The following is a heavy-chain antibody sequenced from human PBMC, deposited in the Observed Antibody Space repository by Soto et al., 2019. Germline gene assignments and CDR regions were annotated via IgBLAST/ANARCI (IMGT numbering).Heavy chain of an antibody. D-gene: IGHD6-13*01. CDR3: ARKDPGTAAGGDY. CDR2: IWFHGTMK. Sequence: QVQLVESGGGVVQPGRSLRLSCAASGFTFSTYDMRWVRQAPGKGLEWVALIWFHGTMKYYADSVKGRFTISRDNSKNTLYLQMDSLRADDTAVYYCARKDPGTAAGGDYWGQGTLVTVSS. CDR1: GFTFSTYD. V-gene: IGHV3-33*01. J-gene: IGHJ4*02.